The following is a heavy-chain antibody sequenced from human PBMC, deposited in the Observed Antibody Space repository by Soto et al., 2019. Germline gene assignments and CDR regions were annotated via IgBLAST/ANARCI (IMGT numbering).Heavy chain of an antibody. J-gene: IGHJ5*02. CDR1: GGTFSSYT. CDR2: IIPILGIA. D-gene: IGHD2-2*01. V-gene: IGHV1-69*02. Sequence: SVKVSCKASGGTFSSYTISWVRQAPGQGLEWMGRIIPILGIANYAQKFQGRVTITADKSTSTAYMELSSPRSEDTAVYYCAPDHYCSSPSCPFDPWGQGTLVTVSS. CDR3: APDHYCSSPSCPFDP.